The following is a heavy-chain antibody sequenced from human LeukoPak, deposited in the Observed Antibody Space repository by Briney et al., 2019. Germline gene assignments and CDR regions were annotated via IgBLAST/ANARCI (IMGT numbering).Heavy chain of an antibody. D-gene: IGHD2-15*01. CDR1: GFTFSSYS. CDR2: ISSSSSYI. Sequence: GGSLRLSCAASGFTFSSYSMNWVRQAPGKGLEWVSSISSSSSYIYYADSVKGRFTISRDNAKNSLYLQMNSLRAEDTAVCYCARDYSRLVVAPNWFDPWGQGTLVTVSS. V-gene: IGHV3-21*01. J-gene: IGHJ5*02. CDR3: ARDYSRLVVAPNWFDP.